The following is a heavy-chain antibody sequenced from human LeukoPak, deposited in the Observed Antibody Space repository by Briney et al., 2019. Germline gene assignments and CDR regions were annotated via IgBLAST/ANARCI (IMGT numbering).Heavy chain of an antibody. CDR1: GFTVSSNY. V-gene: IGHV3-66*01. J-gene: IGHJ4*02. CDR3: ARTIVATIWPEANFDY. Sequence: GGSLRLSCAASGFTVSSNYMSWVRQAPGKGLEWVSVIYSGGSTYYADSVKGRFTISRANSKTTLYLQMNSLRAEDTAVYYCARTIVATIWPEANFDYWGQGTLVTVSS. CDR2: IYSGGST. D-gene: IGHD5-12*01.